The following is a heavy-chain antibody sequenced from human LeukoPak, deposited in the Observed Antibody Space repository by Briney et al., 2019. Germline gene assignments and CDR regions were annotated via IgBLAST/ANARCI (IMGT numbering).Heavy chain of an antibody. V-gene: IGHV3-7*01. CDR1: GFTFSNYY. D-gene: IGHD3-3*01. Sequence: GGSLRLSCAASGFTFSNYYMSWVRQAPGKGLEWVANIKQDATEKYYLDSVEGRFAISRDNAKNSLYLQMNNLRVEDTAVYYCATYYDFYFWGQGTLVTVSS. CDR3: ATYYDFYF. J-gene: IGHJ4*02. CDR2: IKQDATEK.